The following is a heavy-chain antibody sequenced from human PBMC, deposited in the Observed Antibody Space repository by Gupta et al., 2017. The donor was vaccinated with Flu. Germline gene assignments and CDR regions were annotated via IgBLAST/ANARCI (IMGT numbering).Heavy chain of an antibody. D-gene: IGHD6-19*01. Sequence: QVQLQESGPGLVKPSETLSLTCTVSGGSISSYYWSWIRQPPGKGLEWIGYIYYSGSTNYNPSLESRVTISVDTSKNQFSLKLSSVTAADTAVYYCARDRIGQWLVFDYWGQGTLVTVSS. CDR1: GGSISSYY. V-gene: IGHV4-59*01. CDR2: IYYSGST. CDR3: ARDRIGQWLVFDY. J-gene: IGHJ4*02.